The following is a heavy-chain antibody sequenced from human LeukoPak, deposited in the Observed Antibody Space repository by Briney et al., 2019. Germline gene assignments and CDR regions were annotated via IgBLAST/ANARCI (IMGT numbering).Heavy chain of an antibody. CDR1: GDSVSNNRAT. Sequence: SQTPSLTCAISGDSVSNNRATWNWIRQSPSRGLEWLGRTYYRSKWYNEYAVSVESRITINPDTSKNQFSLQLNSVTPEDTAVYYCAREYNYDSSGYCQFDYWGQGTLVTVSS. CDR3: AREYNYDSSGYCQFDY. J-gene: IGHJ4*02. D-gene: IGHD3-22*01. CDR2: TYYRSKWYN. V-gene: IGHV6-1*01.